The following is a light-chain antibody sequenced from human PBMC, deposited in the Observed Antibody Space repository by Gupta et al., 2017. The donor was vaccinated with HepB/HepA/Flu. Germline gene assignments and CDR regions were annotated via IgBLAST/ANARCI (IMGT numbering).Light chain of an antibody. V-gene: IGKV2D-29*01. CDR3: RQSVQSPRT. Sequence: IVMTQTPLSLSVTPGQPASMSCKSSQSLLHSDGKTYLHWYLQKPGQPPQLLIYELSNRCSGVPDRFSVSGAGTDFTLKISRVEAEDVGVYYCRQSVQSPRTFGQGTKMEIK. CDR1: QSLLHSDGKTY. CDR2: ELS. J-gene: IGKJ2*02.